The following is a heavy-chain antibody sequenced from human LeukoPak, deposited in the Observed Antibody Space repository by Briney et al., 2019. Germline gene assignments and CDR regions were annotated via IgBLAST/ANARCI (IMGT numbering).Heavy chain of an antibody. CDR3: ARDQYDILTGCDY. J-gene: IGHJ4*02. CDR2: ISKTTANI. Sequence: PGGSLRLSCAASGFTFRSYNMNWVRQAPGKGLEWVSFISKTTANIYYGDSVRGRFTISRDNAKNSIHLQMSSLRAEDTAVYYCARDQYDILTGCDYWGQGTLVTVSS. CDR1: GFTFRSYN. D-gene: IGHD3-9*01. V-gene: IGHV3-21*06.